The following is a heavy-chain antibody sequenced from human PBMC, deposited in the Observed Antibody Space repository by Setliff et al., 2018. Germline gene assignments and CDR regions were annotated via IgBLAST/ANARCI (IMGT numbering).Heavy chain of an antibody. J-gene: IGHJ4*02. Sequence: PSETLSLTCTVSGGSISSSSYYWGWIRQPPGKGLEWIGEINRSGSTNYNPSLKSRVSISVDTSKNQFSLKLSSVTAADTAVYYCARESRYYYDNLGTLDYWGQGTLVTSPQ. CDR1: GGSISSSSYY. V-gene: IGHV4-39*07. CDR3: ARESRYYYDNLGTLDY. CDR2: INRSGST. D-gene: IGHD3-22*01.